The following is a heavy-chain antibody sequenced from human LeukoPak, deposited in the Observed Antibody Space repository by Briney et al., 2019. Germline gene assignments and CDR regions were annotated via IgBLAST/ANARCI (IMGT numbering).Heavy chain of an antibody. J-gene: IGHJ4*02. CDR1: GFTFNRFW. V-gene: IGHV3-7*01. CDR2: MDPTGSHR. D-gene: IGHD3-16*01. CDR3: AIWGSGNY. Sequence: GGSLRLSCAASGFTFNRFWMNWVRQAPGKGLEWVANMDPTGSHRRYVDSVGGRFTVSKDNAGTSFYLEMNSQRDDDTAIYYCAIWGSGNYWGRGTQVTVSS.